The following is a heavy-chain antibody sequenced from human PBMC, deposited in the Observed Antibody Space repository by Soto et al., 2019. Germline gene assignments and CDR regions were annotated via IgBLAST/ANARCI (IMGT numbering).Heavy chain of an antibody. CDR2: IYYSGST. D-gene: IGHD3-22*01. CDR3: AREVITPYNWFDP. V-gene: IGHV4-59*01. CDR1: GGSISSYY. J-gene: IGHJ5*02. Sequence: PSETLSLTVSISGGSISSYYWSWIRQPPGKGLEWIGYIYYSGSTNYNPSLKSRVTISVDTSKNQFSLKLSSVTAADTAVYYCAREVITPYNWFDPWGQGTLVTVSS.